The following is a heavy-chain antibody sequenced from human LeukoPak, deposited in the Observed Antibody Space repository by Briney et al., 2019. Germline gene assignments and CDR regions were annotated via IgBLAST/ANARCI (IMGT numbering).Heavy chain of an antibody. J-gene: IGHJ5*02. V-gene: IGHV4-61*01. CDR1: GGSVSSDSYY. CDR2: IYYSGST. Sequence: SETLSLTCTVSGGSVSSDSYYWSWIRQPPGKGLEWIGYIYYSGSTNYNPSLKSRVTISVDTSKNQFSLKLSSVTAADTVVYYCARESSVAGHNWFDPWGQGTLVTVSS. D-gene: IGHD6-19*01. CDR3: ARESSVAGHNWFDP.